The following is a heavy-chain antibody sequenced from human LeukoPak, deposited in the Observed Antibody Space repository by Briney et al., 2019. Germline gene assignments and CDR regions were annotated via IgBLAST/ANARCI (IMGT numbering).Heavy chain of an antibody. CDR1: GGTFISYA. Sequence: SVKVSCKASGGTFISYAISWVRQAPGQGLEWMGGIIPIFGTANYAQKFQGRVTITTDESTSTAYMELSSLRSEDTAVYYCARGENYYDSSGYYFDYWGQGTLVTVSS. D-gene: IGHD3-22*01. CDR3: ARGENYYDSSGYYFDY. J-gene: IGHJ4*02. CDR2: IIPIFGTA. V-gene: IGHV1-69*05.